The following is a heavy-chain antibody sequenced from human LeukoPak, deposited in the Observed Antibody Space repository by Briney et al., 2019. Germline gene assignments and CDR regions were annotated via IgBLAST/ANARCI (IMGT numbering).Heavy chain of an antibody. Sequence: GGSLRLSCAASGFTFSSYSMNWVRQAPGKGLEWVSSISSSSSYIYYADSVKGRFTISRDNAKNSLYLQMNSLRAEDTAVYYCARGIEALGFDPWGQGTLVTVSS. D-gene: IGHD6-6*01. V-gene: IGHV3-21*01. CDR3: ARGIEALGFDP. J-gene: IGHJ5*02. CDR2: ISSSSSYI. CDR1: GFTFSSYS.